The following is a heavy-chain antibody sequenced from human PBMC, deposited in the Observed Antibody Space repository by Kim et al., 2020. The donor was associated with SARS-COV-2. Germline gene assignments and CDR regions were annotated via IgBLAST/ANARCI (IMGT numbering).Heavy chain of an antibody. D-gene: IGHD3-22*01. V-gene: IGHV3-30*04. CDR1: GFTFSSYA. CDR3: ARDNYYDSSGYYWWRSWSGAFDI. Sequence: GGSLRLSCAASGFTFSSYAMHWVRQAPGKGLEWVAVISYDGSNKYYADSVKGRFTISRDNSKNTLYLQMNSLRAEDTAVYYCARDNYYDSSGYYWWRSWSGAFDIWGQGTMVTVSS. J-gene: IGHJ3*02. CDR2: ISYDGSNK.